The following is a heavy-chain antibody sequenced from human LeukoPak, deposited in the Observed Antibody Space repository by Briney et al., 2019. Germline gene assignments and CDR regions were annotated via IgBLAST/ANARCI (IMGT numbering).Heavy chain of an antibody. CDR2: ISGSGGST. D-gene: IGHD6-19*01. CDR1: GFTFSSYS. CDR3: AGTGYSSGWYPSPRGFVY. V-gene: IGHV3-23*01. Sequence: GGSLRLSCAASGFTFSSYSMNWVRQAPGKGLEWVSAISGSGGSTYYADSVKGRFTISGDNSKNTLYLQMNSLRAEDTAVYYCAGTGYSSGWYPSPRGFVYWGQGTLVTVSS. J-gene: IGHJ4*02.